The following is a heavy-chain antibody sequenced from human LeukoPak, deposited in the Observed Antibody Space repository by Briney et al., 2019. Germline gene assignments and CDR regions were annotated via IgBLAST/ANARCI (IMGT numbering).Heavy chain of an antibody. CDR2: ITYDGSIK. CDR3: ARDSARRDGYNFDY. J-gene: IGHJ4*02. D-gene: IGHD5-24*01. Sequence: PGGSLRLSCAASGFTFSSYAMHWVRQAPGKGLEWVALITYDGSIKYYADSVKGRFTISRDNSKNTLYVQMNSLRAEDTAVYYCARDSARRDGYNFDYWGQGTLVIVSS. V-gene: IGHV3-30*04. CDR1: GFTFSSYA.